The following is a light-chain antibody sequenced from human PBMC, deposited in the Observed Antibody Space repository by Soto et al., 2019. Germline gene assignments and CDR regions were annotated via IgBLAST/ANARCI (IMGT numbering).Light chain of an antibody. CDR3: QQYGNSSRYT. CDR1: QSVNNNY. J-gene: IGKJ2*01. V-gene: IGKV3-20*01. CDR2: GAS. Sequence: ESVLTQSPGTLSLSPGERATLSCRASQSVNNNYLAWYQQRPGQAPRLLIYGASSRATGIPDRFRGSGSGTDFPLTISRLESDDLAVYYCQQYGNSSRYTFGQGTKLEIK.